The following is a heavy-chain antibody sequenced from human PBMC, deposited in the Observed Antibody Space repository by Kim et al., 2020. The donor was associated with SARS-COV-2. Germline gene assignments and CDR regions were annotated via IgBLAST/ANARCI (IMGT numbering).Heavy chain of an antibody. Sequence: SVKVSCKASGGTFSSYAISWVRQAPGQGLEWMGGIIPIFGTANYAQKFQGRVTITADESTSTAYMELSSLRSEDTAVYYCASEYYYDSSGYYLFDYWGQGTLVTVSS. CDR3: ASEYYYDSSGYYLFDY. CDR1: GGTFSSYA. D-gene: IGHD3-22*01. CDR2: IIPIFGTA. J-gene: IGHJ4*02. V-gene: IGHV1-69*13.